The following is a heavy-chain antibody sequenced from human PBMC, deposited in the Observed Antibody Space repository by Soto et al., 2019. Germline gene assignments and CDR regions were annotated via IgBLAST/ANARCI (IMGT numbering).Heavy chain of an antibody. CDR3: ARAGGAAMVLRSRYYYGMDV. Sequence: EVQVVESGGGLVKPGGSLRLSCAASGFTFSTYSMNWVRQAPGKGLEWVSSISSSSSYIYYADSGKGRFTISRDNAKNSLYLQMNSLRAEDTAVYYCARAGGAAMVLRSRYYYGMDVWGQGTTVTVSS. V-gene: IGHV3-21*01. J-gene: IGHJ6*02. CDR1: GFTFSTYS. D-gene: IGHD5-18*01. CDR2: ISSSSSYI.